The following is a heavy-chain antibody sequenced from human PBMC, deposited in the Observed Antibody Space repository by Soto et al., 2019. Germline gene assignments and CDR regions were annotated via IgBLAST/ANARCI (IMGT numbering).Heavy chain of an antibody. CDR1: GFTFSSYS. Sequence: GGSLRLSCAASGFTFSSYSMNWVRQAPGKGLEWVSYISSSSSTIYYADSVKGRFTISRDNAKNSLYLQMNSLRAEDTAVYYCAKGSASFAWIQLDYWGQGTLVTVS. CDR3: AKGSASFAWIQLDY. V-gene: IGHV3-48*01. J-gene: IGHJ4*02. CDR2: ISSSSSTI. D-gene: IGHD5-18*01.